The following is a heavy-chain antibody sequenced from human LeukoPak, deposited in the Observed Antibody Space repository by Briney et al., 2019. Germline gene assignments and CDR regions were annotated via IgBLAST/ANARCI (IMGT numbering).Heavy chain of an antibody. J-gene: IGHJ3*02. CDR2: MNPNSGNT. CDR3: ARETYYYDSSSGGDAFDI. Sequence: ASVKVSCKASGYTFTSYDINWVRQATGQGLEWMGWMNPNSGNTGYAQKFQGRVTITRNTSISTAYMELSSLRSEDTAVYYCARETYYYDSSSGGDAFDIWGQGTMVTVSS. CDR1: GYTFTSYD. D-gene: IGHD3-22*01. V-gene: IGHV1-8*03.